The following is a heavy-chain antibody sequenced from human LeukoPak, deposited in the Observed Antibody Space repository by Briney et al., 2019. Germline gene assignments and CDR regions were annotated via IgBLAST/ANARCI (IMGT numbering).Heavy chain of an antibody. J-gene: IGHJ4*02. CDR2: IRSDESTK. CDR1: GFTFSSYG. CDR3: VRYISSWAQTLLDY. V-gene: IGHV3-30*02. D-gene: IGHD6-13*01. Sequence: QPGGSLRLSCAASGFTFSSYGMHWVRQAPGKGLEWVAFIRSDESTKYYADSVKGRFTISRDTSKNTLYLEMNSLRPEDTALYYCVRYISSWAQTLLDYWGQGTLVTVSS.